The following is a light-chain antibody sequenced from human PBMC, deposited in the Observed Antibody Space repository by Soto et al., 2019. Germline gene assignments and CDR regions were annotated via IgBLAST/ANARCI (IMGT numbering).Light chain of an antibody. CDR2: GAS. CDR1: QSVNNDY. CDR3: QQSGTSPPVA. J-gene: IGKJ4*01. Sequence: EIVLTQSPGTLSLSPGERATLSCRASQSVNNDYLAWYQQRHGQAPSLLIYGASNRATGIPDRFSGSGSGTDSTLTISRLEPEDFAVYYCQQSGTSPPVAFGGGTKGGIK. V-gene: IGKV3-20*01.